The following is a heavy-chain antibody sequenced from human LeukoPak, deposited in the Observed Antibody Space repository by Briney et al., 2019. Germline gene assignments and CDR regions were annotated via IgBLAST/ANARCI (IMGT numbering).Heavy chain of an antibody. CDR3: AKDSGGYVIDF. V-gene: IGHV3-30*02. Sequence: GESLRLSCAAAGFSFSSYGMHWVRQAPGKGLEWVAFIWYDGSNQDYADSVKGRFTISRGNSKNTLDLQMNSLRAEDTAVYYCAKDSGGYVIDFWGQGTLATVSS. J-gene: IGHJ4*02. CDR2: IWYDGSNQ. D-gene: IGHD2-15*01. CDR1: GFSFSSYG.